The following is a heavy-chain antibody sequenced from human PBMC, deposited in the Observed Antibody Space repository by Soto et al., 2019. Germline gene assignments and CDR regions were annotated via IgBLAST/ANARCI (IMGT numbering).Heavy chain of an antibody. Sequence: EVQLVESGGGLVKPGVSLRLSCAASGFTFSNAWMSWVRQAPGKGLEWVGRIKSKTDGGTTDSAAPVKGRFTISKDDSKNTLYLKMNSLKTEDTAVYYCTTRGRDCSSNSCHKNYDYCGQRTLVTVSS. CDR2: IKSKTDGGTT. V-gene: IGHV3-15*01. CDR3: TTRGRDCSSNSCHKNYDY. J-gene: IGHJ4*02. CDR1: GFTFSNAW. D-gene: IGHD2-2*02.